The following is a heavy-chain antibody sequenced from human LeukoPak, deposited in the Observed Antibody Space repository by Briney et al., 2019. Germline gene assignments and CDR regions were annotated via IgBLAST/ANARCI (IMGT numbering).Heavy chain of an antibody. D-gene: IGHD3-10*01. CDR2: IYTSGST. CDR3: AREDGSGSRYWYYFDY. CDR1: GGSISSNSYY. V-gene: IGHV4-61*02. Sequence: PSETLSLTCTVSGGSISSNSYYWSWIRQPAGKGLEWIGRIYTSGSTNYNPSLKSRVTISVDTSKNQFSLQLNSVTPEDTAVYYCAREDGSGSRYWYYFDYWGQGTLVTVSS. J-gene: IGHJ4*02.